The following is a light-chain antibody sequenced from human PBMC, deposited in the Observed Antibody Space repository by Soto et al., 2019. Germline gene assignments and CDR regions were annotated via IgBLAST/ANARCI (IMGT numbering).Light chain of an antibody. CDR2: KAS. V-gene: IGKV1-5*03. CDR1: QSISSW. CDR3: QHYNSWPRTWT. Sequence: DIQMTQSPSTLSASVGDRVTITCRASQSISSWLAWYQQKPGKAPKLLIYKASSLESGVPSRFSGSGSGTEFTLTISSLQSEDFAVYHCQHYNSWPRTWTFGQGTKVDNK. J-gene: IGKJ1*01.